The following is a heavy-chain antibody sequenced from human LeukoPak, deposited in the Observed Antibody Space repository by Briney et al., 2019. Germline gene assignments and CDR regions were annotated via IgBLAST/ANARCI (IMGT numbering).Heavy chain of an antibody. D-gene: IGHD5-24*01. V-gene: IGHV1-69*01. J-gene: IGHJ4*02. CDR2: IIPIFGTA. CDR3: ASPEMATTYYYFDY. Sequence: SVKVSCKASGGTFSSYAISWVRQAPGQGLEWMGGIIPIFGTANYAQKFQGRVTITADESTSTAYMELSSLRSEDTAVYYCASPEMATTYYYFDYWGQGTLVTVSS. CDR1: GGTFSSYA.